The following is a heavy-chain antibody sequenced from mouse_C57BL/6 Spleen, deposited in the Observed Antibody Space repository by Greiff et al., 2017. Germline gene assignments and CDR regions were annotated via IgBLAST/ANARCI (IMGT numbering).Heavy chain of an antibody. V-gene: IGHV14-4*01. CDR2: IDPENGDT. Sequence: VQLQQSGAELVRPGASVKLSCTASGFNIKDDYMHWVKQRPEQGLEWIGWIDPENGDTEYASKFQGKATITADTSSNTAYLQLSSLTSADTAVYYCTYYYGSSYENWFAYWGQGTLVTVSA. CDR1: GFNIKDDY. J-gene: IGHJ3*01. CDR3: TYYYGSSYENWFAY. D-gene: IGHD1-1*01.